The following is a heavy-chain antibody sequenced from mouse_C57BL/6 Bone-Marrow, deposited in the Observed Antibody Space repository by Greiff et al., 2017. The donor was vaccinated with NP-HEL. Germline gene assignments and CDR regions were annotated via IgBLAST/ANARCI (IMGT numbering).Heavy chain of an antibody. D-gene: IGHD3-2*02. CDR1: GFTFSSYG. CDR3: ASQLRLPYYAMDY. CDR2: ISSGGSYT. J-gene: IGHJ4*01. Sequence: EVHLVESGGDLVKPGGSLKLSCAASGFTFSSYGMSWVRQTPDKRLEWVATISSGGSYTYYPDSVKGRFTISRDNAKNTLYLQMSSLKSEDTAMYYCASQLRLPYYAMDYWGQGTSVTVSS. V-gene: IGHV5-6*01.